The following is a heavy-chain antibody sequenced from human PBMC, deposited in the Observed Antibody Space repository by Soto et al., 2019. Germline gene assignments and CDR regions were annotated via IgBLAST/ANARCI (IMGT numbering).Heavy chain of an antibody. V-gene: IGHV4-59*12. D-gene: IGHD3-10*01. Sequence: PSETLSLTCTVSGGSISSYYWSWIRQPPGKGLEWIGYIYYSGSTNYNPSLKSRVTISVDTSKNQFSLKLSSVTAADTAVYYCARVGYGSGSYYKFDYWGQGTLVTVSS. J-gene: IGHJ4*02. CDR1: GGSISSYY. CDR2: IYYSGST. CDR3: ARVGYGSGSYYKFDY.